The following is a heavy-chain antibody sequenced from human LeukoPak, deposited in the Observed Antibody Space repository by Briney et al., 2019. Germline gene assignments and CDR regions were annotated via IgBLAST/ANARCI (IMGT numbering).Heavy chain of an antibody. CDR1: GFTFSGYA. J-gene: IGHJ4*02. CDR2: ISYDGSNE. CDR3: ARVGYYASGPFSYFDY. V-gene: IGHV3-30-3*01. Sequence: PGRSLRSSCAASGFTFSGYAMHWVRQAPGKGLEWVAVISYDGSNEYYADSVKGRFTISRDNSKNTLYLQMNSLSVEDTAVYYCARVGYYASGPFSYFDYWGQGTLVTVSS. D-gene: IGHD3-10*01.